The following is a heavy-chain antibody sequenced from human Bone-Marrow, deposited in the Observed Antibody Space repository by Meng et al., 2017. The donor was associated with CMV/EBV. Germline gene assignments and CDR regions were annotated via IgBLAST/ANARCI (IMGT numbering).Heavy chain of an antibody. J-gene: IGHJ5*02. D-gene: IGHD3-22*01. CDR1: GFTFSSYS. CDR2: ISSSSSTI. CDR3: ARGVSGYYYNWFDP. V-gene: IGHV3-48*04. Sequence: GESLKISCAASGFTFSSYSMNWVRQAPGKGLEWVSYISSSSSTIYYADSVKGRFTISRDNAKNSLYLQMNSLRAEDTAVYYCARGVSGYYYNWFDPWGQGTLVTVSS.